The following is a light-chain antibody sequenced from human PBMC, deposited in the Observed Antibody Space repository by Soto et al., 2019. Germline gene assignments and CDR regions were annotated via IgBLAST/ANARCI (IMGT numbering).Light chain of an antibody. CDR2: LGS. Sequence: EIVMTQSPPSLTVTPGEPASISCRSSRRLLHSNGNNFLDWYLQKPGQSPQLLIYLGSNRASGVPDRVSGSEAGTEFTLKMSRVEAEDVGVYYWMQALQTPYTCGQGTKVDIK. CDR3: MQALQTPYT. J-gene: IGKJ2*01. V-gene: IGKV2-28*01. CDR1: RRLLHSNGNNF.